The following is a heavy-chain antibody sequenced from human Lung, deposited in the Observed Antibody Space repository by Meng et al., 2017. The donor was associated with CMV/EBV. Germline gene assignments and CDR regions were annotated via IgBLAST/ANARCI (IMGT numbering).Heavy chain of an antibody. CDR1: GGTFSTYA. D-gene: IGHD1-26*01. CDR2: ILPIFGTA. CDR3: ASFLMGGTVVAVDY. V-gene: IGHV1-69*05. J-gene: IGHJ4*02. Sequence: SVXVSCKASGGTFSTYAINWVRQAPGQGLEWMGGILPIFGTANYAQNFQGRVTITTGESTSTAYMELSSLRSEDTAVYYCASFLMGGTVVAVDYWGQGTLVTVSS.